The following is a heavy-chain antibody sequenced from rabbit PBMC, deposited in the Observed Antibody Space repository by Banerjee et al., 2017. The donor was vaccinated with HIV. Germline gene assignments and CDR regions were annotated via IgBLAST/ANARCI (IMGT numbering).Heavy chain of an antibody. V-gene: IGHV1S39*01. CDR3: ARAYTSAANTGAGIWSGYFTL. CDR1: GFTLSYYYM. Sequence: QEQLKESGGGLVQPGGSLKLSCKASGFTLSYYYMNWVRQAPGKGLEWIGYIDPVFGITYYASWVNGRFSVSKTSSTTMTLQMTSLTAADTATYFCARAYTSAANTGAGIWSGYFTLWGPGTLVTVS. D-gene: IGHD1-1*01. CDR2: IDPVFGIT. J-gene: IGHJ4*01.